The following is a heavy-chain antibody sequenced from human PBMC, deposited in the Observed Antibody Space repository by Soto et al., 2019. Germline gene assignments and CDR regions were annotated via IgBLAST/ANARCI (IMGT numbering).Heavy chain of an antibody. D-gene: IGHD4-4*01. Sequence: QVLLQESGPGLVKPSGTLSLTCAVSSGSISSANWWSWVRQPPGKGLEWIGEIYHSGTTNLHPSLRSRVNISVDKSKNQFSLNLSSVTAADTAVYFCASSKHSNYVVVYWGQGTLVTVSS. CDR3: ASSKHSNYVVVY. CDR1: SGSISSANW. V-gene: IGHV4-4*02. CDR2: IYHSGTT. J-gene: IGHJ4*02.